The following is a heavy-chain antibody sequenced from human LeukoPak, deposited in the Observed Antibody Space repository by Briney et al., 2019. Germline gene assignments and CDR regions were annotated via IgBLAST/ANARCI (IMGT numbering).Heavy chain of an antibody. CDR3: ARVSTVWLWFDP. CDR2: IIHSGST. V-gene: IGHV4-34*12. CDR1: GGSFSGYY. Sequence: PSETLSLTCAVYGGSFSGYYWSWIRQPPGKGLEWIGEIIHSGSTNYNPSLKSRVTISVDTSMNQFSLKLSSVTTADTAVYYCARVSTVWLWFDPWGQGTLVTVSS. J-gene: IGHJ5*02. D-gene: IGHD4-17*01.